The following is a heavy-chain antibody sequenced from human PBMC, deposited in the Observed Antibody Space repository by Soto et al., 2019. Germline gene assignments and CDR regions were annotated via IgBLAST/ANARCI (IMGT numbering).Heavy chain of an antibody. Sequence: SETLSLTCTVSGCSISSYYWSWIRQPPGKGLEWIGYIYYSGGTYYNPSLKSRVTADESTSTAYMELSSLRSEDTAVYYCASSAMDHYHYGMDVWGQGTTVTVSS. D-gene: IGHD5-18*01. CDR2: IYYSGGT. V-gene: IGHV4-59*01. CDR1: GCSISSYY. J-gene: IGHJ6*02. CDR3: ASSAMDHYHYGMDV.